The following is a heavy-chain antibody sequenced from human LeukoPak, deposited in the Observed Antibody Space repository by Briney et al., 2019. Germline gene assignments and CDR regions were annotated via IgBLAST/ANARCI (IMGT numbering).Heavy chain of an antibody. V-gene: IGHV4-59*08. J-gene: IGHJ4*02. Sequence: KSSETLSLTCTVSGASITSNYWSWIRQPPGKGLEWIGYIYYSGTTTYNPSLERRVTMSVDMSKTQFSLRLNSVTATDTAVYYCARLDCGGDCYVDYWGQGTLVTVSS. D-gene: IGHD2-21*02. CDR1: GASITSNY. CDR2: IYYSGTT. CDR3: ARLDCGGDCYVDY.